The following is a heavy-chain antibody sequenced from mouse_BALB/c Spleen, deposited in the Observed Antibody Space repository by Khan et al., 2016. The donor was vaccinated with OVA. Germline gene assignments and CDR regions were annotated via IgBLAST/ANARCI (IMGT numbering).Heavy chain of an antibody. J-gene: IGHJ2*01. CDR1: GYSLSRYS. V-gene: IGHV2-9*02. Sequence: QVQLKQSGPGLVAPSQSLSITCTVSGYSLSRYSVHWVRQPPGKGLEWLGLIWAGGSTNYNWALKSRLSISIDNSKSQVFLIMNSLQTDDTALYYCARSKYLVRYWGQGTTRTVSS. CDR2: IWAGGST. CDR3: ARSKYLVRY.